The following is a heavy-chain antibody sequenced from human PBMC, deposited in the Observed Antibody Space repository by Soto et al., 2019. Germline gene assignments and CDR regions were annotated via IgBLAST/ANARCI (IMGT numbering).Heavy chain of an antibody. CDR1: RFSLSPSAVG. D-gene: IGHD3-22*01. V-gene: IGHV2-5*02. Sequence: XGPMLVNPTQTLTITSTYCRFSLSPSAVGVVWIRQTPGKDLEWLALIYWDYDKRYSPSLKSRLTITEDTSKNHVVLTMTNMYHVDKATYYCAHRYYGYYNYWGQGTLVTVSS. CDR2: IYWDYDK. J-gene: IGHJ4*02. CDR3: AHRYYGYYNY.